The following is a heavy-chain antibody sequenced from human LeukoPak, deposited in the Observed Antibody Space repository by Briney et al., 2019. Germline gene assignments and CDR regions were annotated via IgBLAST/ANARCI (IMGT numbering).Heavy chain of an antibody. Sequence: ASVKVSCKASGYAFTGYYMHWVRQAPGQGLEWMGWINPNSGGTNYAQKFQGRVTMTRDTSISTAYMELSRLRSDDTAVYYCVRGNWGPQDAFDIWGQGTMVTVSS. CDR2: INPNSGGT. CDR3: VRGNWGPQDAFDI. D-gene: IGHD4-23*01. J-gene: IGHJ3*02. CDR1: GYAFTGYY. V-gene: IGHV1-2*02.